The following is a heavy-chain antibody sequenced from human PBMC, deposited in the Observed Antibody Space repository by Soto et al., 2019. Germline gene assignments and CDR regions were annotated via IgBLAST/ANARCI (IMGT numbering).Heavy chain of an antibody. CDR1: GGSISSSSYY. D-gene: IGHD6-6*01. Sequence: SETLSLTCTVSGGSISSSSYYWGWIRQPPGKGLEWIGSIYYSGSTYYNPSLKSRVTISVDTSKNRFSLKLSSVTAADTAVYYCARRPYSSSSGAFDYWGQGTLVTVSS. CDR3: ARRPYSSSSGAFDY. CDR2: IYYSGST. J-gene: IGHJ4*02. V-gene: IGHV4-39*01.